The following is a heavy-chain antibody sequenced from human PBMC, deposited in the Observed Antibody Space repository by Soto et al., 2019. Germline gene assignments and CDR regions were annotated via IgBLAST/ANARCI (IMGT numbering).Heavy chain of an antibody. CDR1: RFNISNYW. CDR2: IKQDGSQK. J-gene: IGHJ4*02. CDR3: ARDSGYRDFDY. D-gene: IGHD5-12*01. V-gene: IGHV3-7*01. Sequence: EVQLVESGGGLVQPGGSLRLSCAASRFNISNYWMTWVRQAPGKGLEWVANIKQDGSQKYYVGSVKGRFTISRDNAKNSLYLQMDTLRAEDTAVYHCARDSGYRDFDYWGQGTLVTVSS.